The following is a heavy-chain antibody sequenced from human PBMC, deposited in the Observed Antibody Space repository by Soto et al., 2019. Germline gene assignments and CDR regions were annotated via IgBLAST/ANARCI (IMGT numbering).Heavy chain of an antibody. CDR1: GFTFSSYA. J-gene: IGHJ4*02. V-gene: IGHV3-23*01. Sequence: GGSLRLSCAASGFTFSSYAMSWVRQAPGKGLEWVSSISGSGGSTYYADSVKGRFTISRDNSKNTLYLQMNSLRAEDTAVYYCAKDLRVLLSYFDYWGQGTLVTVSS. CDR2: ISGSGGST. D-gene: IGHD3-10*01. CDR3: AKDLRVLLSYFDY.